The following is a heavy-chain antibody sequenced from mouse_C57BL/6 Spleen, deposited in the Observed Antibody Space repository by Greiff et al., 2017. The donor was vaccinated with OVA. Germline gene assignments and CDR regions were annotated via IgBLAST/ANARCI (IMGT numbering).Heavy chain of an antibody. CDR3: ARDGVRGFDY. CDR2: ISYDGSN. CDR1: GYSITSGYY. V-gene: IGHV3-6*01. D-gene: IGHD2-1*01. Sequence: EVKLQESGPGLVKPSQSLSLTCSVTGYSITSGYYWNWIRQFPGNKLEWMGYISYDGSNNYNPSLKNRISITRDTSKNQFFLKLNSVTTEDTATYYCARDGVRGFDYWGQGTTLTVSS. J-gene: IGHJ2*01.